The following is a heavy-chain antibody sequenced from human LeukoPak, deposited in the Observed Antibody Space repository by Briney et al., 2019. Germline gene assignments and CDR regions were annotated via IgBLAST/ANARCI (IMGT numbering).Heavy chain of an antibody. D-gene: IGHD2-8*01. CDR2: ISSSSYYT. V-gene: IGHV3-11*03. CDR3: AKKLMYFYAMDV. Sequence: GGSLRLSCAASGFTFSSYAMSWVRQAPGKGLEWVSYISSSSYYTNYADSVKGRFTISRDNAKNSLYLQMNSLRAEDTAVYYCAKKLMYFYAMDVWGQGTTVTVSS. J-gene: IGHJ6*02. CDR1: GFTFSSYA.